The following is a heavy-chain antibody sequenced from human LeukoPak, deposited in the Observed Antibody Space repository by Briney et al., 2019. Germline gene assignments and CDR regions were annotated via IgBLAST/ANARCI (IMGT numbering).Heavy chain of an antibody. J-gene: IGHJ4*02. CDR1: GGTFSSYA. Sequence: GSSVKVSCKASGGTFSSYAISSVRQAPGQGLEWMGGIIPIFGTANYAQKFQGRVTITADESTSTAYMELSSLRSEDTAVYYCARSRENDFWSGPDYWGQGTLVTVSS. V-gene: IGHV1-69*01. CDR3: ARSRENDFWSGPDY. CDR2: IIPIFGTA. D-gene: IGHD3-3*01.